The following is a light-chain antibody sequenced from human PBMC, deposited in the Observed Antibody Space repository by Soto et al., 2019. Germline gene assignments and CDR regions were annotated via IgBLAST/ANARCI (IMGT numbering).Light chain of an antibody. V-gene: IGLV1-44*01. CDR1: RSSIGSNT. J-gene: IGLJ2*01. CDR3: TSYKSSSTLV. Sequence: QSVLTQPPSASGTPGQTVTIPCSGSRSSIGSNTVNWYQHLPGMAPKLLIYSNNHRPSGVPDRFSASKSGNTASLTISGLQADDEADYYCTSYKSSSTLVFGGGTKVTVL. CDR2: SNN.